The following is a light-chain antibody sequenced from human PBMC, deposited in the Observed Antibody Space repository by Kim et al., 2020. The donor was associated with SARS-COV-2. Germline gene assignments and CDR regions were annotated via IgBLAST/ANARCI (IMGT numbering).Light chain of an antibody. CDR1: QGIRND. V-gene: IGKV1-6*01. CDR3: LQDYTYPRT. CDR2: AAS. Sequence: AIQMTQSPSSLSASVGDRATITCRASQGIRNDLGWYQQTPGKPPKLLIYAASNLQSGVSPRFSGSGSGTDFTLTISSLQPEDFATYYCLQDYTYPRTFGQGTKVDIK. J-gene: IGKJ1*01.